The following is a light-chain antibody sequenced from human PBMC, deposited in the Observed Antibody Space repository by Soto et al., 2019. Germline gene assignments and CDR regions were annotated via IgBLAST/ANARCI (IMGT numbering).Light chain of an antibody. CDR1: QSISTW. Sequence: DIQLTQSPFTLSASVGDRVTMTCRASQSISTWLAWYQQKPGKAPKLLIYDASSLKSGAPSRFSGSGSGTEFTLTIRSLQPDDFATYYCQQYDNYPLTFGGGTKVDIK. CDR3: QQYDNYPLT. CDR2: DAS. V-gene: IGKV1-5*01. J-gene: IGKJ4*01.